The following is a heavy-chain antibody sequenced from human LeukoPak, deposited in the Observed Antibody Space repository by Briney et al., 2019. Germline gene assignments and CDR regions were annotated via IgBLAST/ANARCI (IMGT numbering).Heavy chain of an antibody. V-gene: IGHV1-69*13. CDR2: IIPIFGTA. CDR1: GGTFSSYA. D-gene: IGHD3-22*01. J-gene: IGHJ4*02. Sequence: ASVKVSCKASGGTFSSYAISWVRQAPGQGLEWMGGIIPIFGTANYAQKFQGRVTITADESTSTAYMELSSLRSEDTAVYYCARVTYYYDRHFDYWGQGTLVTVSS. CDR3: ARVTYYYDRHFDY.